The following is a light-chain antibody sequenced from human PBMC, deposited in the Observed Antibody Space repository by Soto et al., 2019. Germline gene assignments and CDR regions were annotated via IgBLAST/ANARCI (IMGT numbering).Light chain of an antibody. CDR1: QSVSSN. J-gene: IGKJ1*01. V-gene: IGKV3-15*01. CDR2: GAS. Sequence: IVMTQSPATLSVSPGERATLSCRASQSVSSNLAWYQQKPGQAPRLLIYGASTRATGTPARFSGSGSGTEFTLTISSLQSEDFAVYYCQQYNNWPPWTFGQGTKLDIK. CDR3: QQYNNWPPWT.